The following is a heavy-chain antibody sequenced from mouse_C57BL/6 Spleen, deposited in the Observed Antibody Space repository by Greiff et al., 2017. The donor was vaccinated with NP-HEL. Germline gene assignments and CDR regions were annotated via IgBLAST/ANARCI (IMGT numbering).Heavy chain of an antibody. J-gene: IGHJ3*01. V-gene: IGHV14-3*01. CDR1: GFNIKNTY. CDR2: IDPANGNT. Sequence: EVQRVESVAELVRPGASVKLSCTASGFNIKNTYMHWVKQRPEQGLEWIGRIDPANGNTKYAPKFPGKATITADTSSNTAYLQLSSLTSEDTAIYYCASGHYYGSSYPAWFAYWGKGTLVTVSA. CDR3: ASGHYYGSSYPAWFAY. D-gene: IGHD1-1*01.